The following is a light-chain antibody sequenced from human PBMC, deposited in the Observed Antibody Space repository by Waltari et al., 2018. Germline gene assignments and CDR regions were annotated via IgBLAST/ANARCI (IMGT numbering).Light chain of an antibody. J-gene: IGKJ1*01. CDR2: LGS. V-gene: IGKV2-28*01. Sequence: DIVMTQSPLSLPVTPGEPASISCRSSQSLLHSNGYTYLDWYLQEPGQSPQLLTYLGSNRASGVPDRFSGSGSGTDFTLKISRVEAEDVGVYYCMQALQTPRTFGQGTKVEIK. CDR1: QSLLHSNGYTY. CDR3: MQALQTPRT.